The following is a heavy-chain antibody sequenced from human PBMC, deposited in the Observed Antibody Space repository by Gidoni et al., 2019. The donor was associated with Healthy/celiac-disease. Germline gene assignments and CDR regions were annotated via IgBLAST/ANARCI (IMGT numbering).Heavy chain of an antibody. J-gene: IGHJ6*03. Sequence: QVQLVQSGAELKNPGSSVKVYCKASGGTFRSYAISWVRQAPGQGLEWRGGIIPSFGTANYAQKFQGRVTITADKSTSTAYMELSSLRSEDTAVYYCARGTVRYCSSTSCSQDSYYYMDVWGKGTTVTVSS. CDR2: IIPSFGTA. D-gene: IGHD2-2*01. CDR1: GGTFRSYA. V-gene: IGHV1-69*06. CDR3: ARGTVRYCSSTSCSQDSYYYMDV.